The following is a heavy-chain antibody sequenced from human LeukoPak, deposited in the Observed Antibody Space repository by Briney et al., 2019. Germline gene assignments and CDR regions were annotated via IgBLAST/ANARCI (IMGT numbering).Heavy chain of an antibody. D-gene: IGHD3-9*01. CDR2: ISSNGSTI. J-gene: IGHJ5*02. CDR1: GFTFSSYE. V-gene: IGHV3-48*03. Sequence: QSGGSLRLSCAASGFTFSSYEMNWVRQAPGKGLEWVSYISSNGSTIYYADSVKGRFTISRDNAKNSLYLKMNSLRAEDTAFYYWPKVVPGDILPGKFHLWGQGGLVSVSS. CDR3: PKVVPGDILPGKFHL.